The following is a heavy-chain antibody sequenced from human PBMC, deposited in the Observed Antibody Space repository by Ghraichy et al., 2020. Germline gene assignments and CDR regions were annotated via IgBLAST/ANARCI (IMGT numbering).Heavy chain of an antibody. D-gene: IGHD5-18*01. V-gene: IGHV4-31*03. CDR3: ARSRSQGYSYASAYYFDY. CDR2: IYYSGST. J-gene: IGHJ4*02. Sequence: SETLSLTCTVSGGSISSGGYYWSWIRQHPGKGLEWIGYIYYSGSTYYNPSLKSRVTISVDTSKNQFSLKLSSVTAADTAVYYCARSRSQGYSYASAYYFDYWGQGTLVTVSS. CDR1: GGSISSGGYY.